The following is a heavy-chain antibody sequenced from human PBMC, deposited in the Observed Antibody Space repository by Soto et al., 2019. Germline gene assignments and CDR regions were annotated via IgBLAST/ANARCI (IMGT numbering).Heavy chain of an antibody. Sequence: EVQLVESGGGLVQPGGSLRLSCAASGFTFSTYWMHWIRQVPGKGLEWVSRINSDASHTYYADSVKGRFTISRDNAKNTLHLEMTSLRAEDTAVYYCVIDGHFLTNSCYGNWFDPWGQGTLVTVSS. D-gene: IGHD2-15*01. CDR2: INSDASHT. CDR3: VIDGHFLTNSCYGNWFDP. V-gene: IGHV3-74*01. J-gene: IGHJ5*02. CDR1: GFTFSTYW.